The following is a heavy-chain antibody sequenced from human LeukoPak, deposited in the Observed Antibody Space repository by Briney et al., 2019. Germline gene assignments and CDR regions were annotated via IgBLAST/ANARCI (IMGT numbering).Heavy chain of an antibody. CDR1: GGTFSSYA. CDR2: IIPIFGTA. D-gene: IGHD1-26*01. V-gene: IGHV1-69*13. CDR3: ASARGSGSYYNWFDP. Sequence: GASVKVSCKASGGTFSSYAISWVRQAPGQGLEWMGGIIPIFGTANYAQKFQGRVTITADESTSTAYMELSSLRSEDTAVYYCASARGSGSYYNWFDPWGQGTLVTVSS. J-gene: IGHJ5*02.